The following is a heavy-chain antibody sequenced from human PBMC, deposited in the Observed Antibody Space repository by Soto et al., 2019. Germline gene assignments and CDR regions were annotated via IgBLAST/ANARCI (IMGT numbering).Heavy chain of an antibody. Sequence: QVQLVQSGAEVKKPGASVKVSCKASGYTFTSYGISWVRQAPGQGLEWMGWISAHNGNTNYAQKLQGRVTVTKDTSTSTAYMELRSMRSNDTAVYYCARVRDFWGGHPFAYWGQGTLVTVSS. CDR2: ISAHNGNT. V-gene: IGHV1-18*01. CDR3: ARVRDFWGGHPFAY. CDR1: GYTFTSYG. J-gene: IGHJ4*02. D-gene: IGHD3-3*01.